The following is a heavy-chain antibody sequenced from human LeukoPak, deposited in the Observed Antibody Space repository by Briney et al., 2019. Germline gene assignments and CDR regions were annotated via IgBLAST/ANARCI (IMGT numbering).Heavy chain of an antibody. Sequence: SETLSLTYTVSGGSISSYYWSWIRQPPGKGLEWIGYIYYSGSTNYNPSLKSRVTISVDTSKNQFSLKLSAVTAADTAVYYCARDSPTMDDAFDIWGQGTMVTVSS. CDR3: ARDSPTMDDAFDI. CDR1: GGSISSYY. V-gene: IGHV4-59*01. CDR2: IYYSGST. D-gene: IGHD3-10*01. J-gene: IGHJ3*02.